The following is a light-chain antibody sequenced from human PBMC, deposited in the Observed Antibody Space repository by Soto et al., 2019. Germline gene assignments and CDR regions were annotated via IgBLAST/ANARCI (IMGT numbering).Light chain of an antibody. CDR1: QAVNTR. CDR2: LTS. J-gene: IGKJ1*01. V-gene: IGKV3D-11*01. Sequence: EFMVTQSGATVSSCPGDRGTLSCRASQAVNTRLAWYQHKPGQAPRLLIYLTSNRAAGIPARFSGSGSETDFTLTISDLQPEDFAVYYCQQRQRRSRTFGQGTKVDNK. CDR3: QQRQRRSRT.